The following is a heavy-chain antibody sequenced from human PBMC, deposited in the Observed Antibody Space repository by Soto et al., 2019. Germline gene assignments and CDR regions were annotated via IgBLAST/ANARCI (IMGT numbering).Heavy chain of an antibody. CDR2: MSTSSGGT. CDR1: GYTFTANY. Sequence: QVQLVQSGAEVKDPGASAKVSCRPSGYTFTANYIHWVRQAPGQGLEWMGWMSTSSGGTRFAEKFQGRVTLTRDTSISTAYMELTTLTLDDTAVYYCARGFGSSWFDYWGQGTLVAVSS. J-gene: IGHJ4*02. D-gene: IGHD3-10*01. V-gene: IGHV1-2*02. CDR3: ARGFGSSWFDY.